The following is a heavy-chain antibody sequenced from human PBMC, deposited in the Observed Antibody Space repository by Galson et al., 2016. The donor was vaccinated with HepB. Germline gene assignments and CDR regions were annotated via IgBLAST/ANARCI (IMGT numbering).Heavy chain of an antibody. CDR3: AKGRGAGDRGCEWNFDY. CDR2: IDTSDSTT. D-gene: IGHD3-3*01. V-gene: IGHV3-23*01. Sequence: SLRLSCAASGFTFSSYAMTWVRQAPGKGLEWVSSIDTSDSTTSYADSEGRFTISRDNSKNTLYLQLYSLRAEDTAVYYCAKGRGAGDRGCEWNFDYGGQGSLVTVSS. J-gene: IGHJ4*02. CDR1: GFTFSSYA.